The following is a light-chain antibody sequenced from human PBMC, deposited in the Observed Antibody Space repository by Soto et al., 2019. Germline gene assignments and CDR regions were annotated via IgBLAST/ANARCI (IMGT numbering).Light chain of an antibody. CDR3: SSYTSSSTSV. J-gene: IGLJ1*01. V-gene: IGLV2-14*01. CDR2: EVI. Sequence: LTQPASVSGSPGQSITISCTGTSSDVGGYNYVSWYQQHPGKAPKLMIYEVINRPSGVSNRFSGSKSGNTASLTISGLQAEDEADYYCSSYTSSSTSVFGTGTKVTVL. CDR1: SSDVGGYNY.